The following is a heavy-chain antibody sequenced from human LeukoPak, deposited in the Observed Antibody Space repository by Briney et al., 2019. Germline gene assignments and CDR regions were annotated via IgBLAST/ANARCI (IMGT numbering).Heavy chain of an antibody. CDR3: ARGRVAVAGTLLNH. CDR1: GGSFSGYY. Sequence: SETLSLTCAVYGGSFSGYYWSWIRQPPGKGLEWIWEINHSGSTNYNPSLKSRVTISVDTSKNQFSLKLSSVTAADTAVYYCARGRVAVAGTLLNHWGQGTLVTVSS. J-gene: IGHJ5*02. D-gene: IGHD6-13*01. CDR2: INHSGST. V-gene: IGHV4-34*01.